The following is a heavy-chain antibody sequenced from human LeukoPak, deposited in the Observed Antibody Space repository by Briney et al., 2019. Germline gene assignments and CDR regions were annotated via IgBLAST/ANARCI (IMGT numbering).Heavy chain of an antibody. CDR1: GYTFSNYG. J-gene: IGHJ4*02. CDR3: ARALFGNDRVSFTEFDF. CDR2: ISAYNGNT. D-gene: IGHD1-1*01. V-gene: IGHV1-18*01. Sequence: ASVKVSCKASGYTFSNYGITWVRQAPGQGLEWMGWISAYNGNTNYAQKFQGRVTMSTDTSTSTAYMEVRSLRSDDTAVYYCARALFGNDRVSFTEFDFWGQGTLVTVSS.